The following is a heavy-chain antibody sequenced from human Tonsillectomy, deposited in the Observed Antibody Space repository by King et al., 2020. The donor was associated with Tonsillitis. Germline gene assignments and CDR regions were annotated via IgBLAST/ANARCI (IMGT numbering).Heavy chain of an antibody. CDR3: ARRISIFGVVDP. Sequence: LQLQESGPGLVKTSETLSLTCTVSGGSISSSSYHWGWIRQPPGKGLEWIGSIYYSGSTYFNPSLKSRVTFSVDTSKNQFSLSLSSVTAADTAVYYCARRISIFGVVDPWGQGTLVTVSS. J-gene: IGHJ5*02. CDR2: IYYSGST. CDR1: GGSISSSSYH. D-gene: IGHD3-3*01. V-gene: IGHV4-39*01.